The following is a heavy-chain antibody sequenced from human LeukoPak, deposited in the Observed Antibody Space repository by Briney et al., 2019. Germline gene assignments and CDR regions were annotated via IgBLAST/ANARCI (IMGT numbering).Heavy chain of an antibody. Sequence: GGSLRLSCAASGFTFSSYAMSWVRQAPGKGLEWVSAISGSGGSTYYADSVKGRFTISRDNSKNTLYLQMNSLRAEDTAVYYCAKAHPPEGIPYYGSGSYYDYWGQGTLVTVSS. J-gene: IGHJ4*02. D-gene: IGHD3-10*01. CDR2: ISGSGGST. CDR1: GFTFSSYA. V-gene: IGHV3-23*01. CDR3: AKAHPPEGIPYYGSGSYYDY.